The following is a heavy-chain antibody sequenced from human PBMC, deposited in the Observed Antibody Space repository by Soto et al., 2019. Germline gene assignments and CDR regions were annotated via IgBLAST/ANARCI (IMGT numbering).Heavy chain of an antibody. D-gene: IGHD3-22*01. V-gene: IGHV3-23*01. CDR1: GFTFSSYA. CDR2: ISGSGGST. Sequence: EVQLLESGGGLVQPGGSLRLSCAASGFTFSSYAMSWVRQAPGKGLEWVSAISGSGGSTYNADSVKGRFTISRDNSKNTLYLQMNSLRAEDTAVYYCAKVKPVVVVIRGYFDYWGQGTLVTVSS. CDR3: AKVKPVVVVIRGYFDY. J-gene: IGHJ4*02.